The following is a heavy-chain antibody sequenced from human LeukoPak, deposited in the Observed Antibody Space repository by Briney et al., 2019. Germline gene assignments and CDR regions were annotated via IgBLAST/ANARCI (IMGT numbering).Heavy chain of an antibody. Sequence: PSETLSLTCTVSGGSISSSSYYWGWIRQPPGKGLEWIGEINHSGSTNYNPSLKSRVTISVDTSKNQFSLKLSSVTAADTAVYYCARHGYLFVVDSWGQGTLVTVSS. V-gene: IGHV4-39*01. CDR2: INHSGST. CDR1: GGSISSSSYY. CDR3: ARHGYLFVVDS. J-gene: IGHJ4*02. D-gene: IGHD2-21*01.